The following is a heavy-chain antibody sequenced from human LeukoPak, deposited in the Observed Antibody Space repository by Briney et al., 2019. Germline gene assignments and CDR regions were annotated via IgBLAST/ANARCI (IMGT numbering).Heavy chain of an antibody. V-gene: IGHV3-23*01. J-gene: IGHJ4*02. CDR3: AKDVVVVAARTETFDY. CDR2: ISGSGGST. CDR1: GFTFSSYG. D-gene: IGHD2-15*01. Sequence: PGGSLRLSCAASGFTFSSYGMSWVRQAPGKGLEWVSAISGSGGSTYYADSVKGRFTISRDNSKNTLYLQMNSLRAEDTAVYYCAKDVVVVAARTETFDYWGQGTLVTVSS.